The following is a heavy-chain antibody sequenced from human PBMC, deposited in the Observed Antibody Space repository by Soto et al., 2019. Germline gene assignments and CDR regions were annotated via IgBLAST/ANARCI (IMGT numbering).Heavy chain of an antibody. D-gene: IGHD2-15*01. CDR2: ISGSGGST. CDR3: AKGWWELPPEYAVDI. CDR1: GFSLSSYG. Sequence: PGGCLRLSCAASGFSLSSYGMSWVRQAPGKGLEWVSAISGSGGSTYYADSVMGRFTISKDNSKQKVHLQMNSLRAEDTAVYYCAKGWWELPPEYAVDIWGQGTMVTVSS. J-gene: IGHJ3*02. V-gene: IGHV3-23*01.